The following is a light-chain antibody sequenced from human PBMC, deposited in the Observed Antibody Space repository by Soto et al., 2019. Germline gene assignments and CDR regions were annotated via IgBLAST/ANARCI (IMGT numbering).Light chain of an antibody. J-gene: IGLJ1*01. CDR3: AAWDDTVRSYV. V-gene: IGLV1-47*01. Sequence: QSVLTQPPSVSGTPGQRVTISCSGTISNIGNNYVHWFQQHPGTAPKVLSNRNNHRPSGVPDRFSGSKSGTSASLAISGLRSEDEAEYYCAAWDDTVRSYVFGTGTKLTVL. CDR2: RNN. CDR1: ISNIGNNY.